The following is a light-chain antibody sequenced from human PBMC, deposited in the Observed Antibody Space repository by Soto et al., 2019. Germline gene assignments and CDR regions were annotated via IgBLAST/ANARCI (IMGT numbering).Light chain of an antibody. CDR2: QVS. Sequence: QSALTQPPSASRSPGQSVTISCTGTSSDVGGYNYVSWYQQHPGKAPKLMIYQVSQRPSGVPDRFSGSKSGNTASLTVSGLQAEDEADYYCSSYAGSDSVLFGGGTKLTVL. CDR3: SSYAGSDSVL. V-gene: IGLV2-8*02. J-gene: IGLJ2*01. CDR1: SSDVGGYNY.